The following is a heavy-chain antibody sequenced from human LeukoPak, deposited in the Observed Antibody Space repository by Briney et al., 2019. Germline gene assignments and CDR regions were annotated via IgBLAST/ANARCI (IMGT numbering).Heavy chain of an antibody. CDR1: GGSISSSSYY. V-gene: IGHV4-39*07. CDR2: IYYSGST. D-gene: IGHD6-13*01. J-gene: IGHJ4*02. CDR3: ARVIGPMAMDAAAGSFYFDY. Sequence: PPETLSLTCTVSGGSISSSSYYWGWIRQPPGKGLEWIGSIYYSGSTYYNPSLKSRVTISVDTSKNQFSLKLSSVTAADTAVYYCARVIGPMAMDAAAGSFYFDYWGQGTLVTVSS.